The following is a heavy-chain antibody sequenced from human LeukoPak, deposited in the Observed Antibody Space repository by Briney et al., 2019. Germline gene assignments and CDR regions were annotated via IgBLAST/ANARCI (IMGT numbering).Heavy chain of an antibody. CDR3: ARDMSGPDAFDI. V-gene: IGHV3-11*04. CDR2: ISSSSSTI. J-gene: IGHJ3*02. Sequence: LSLTCAVSGYSISSGYYWGWIRQPPGKGLEWVSYISSSSSTIYYADSVKGRFTISRDNAKNSLYLQMNSLRAEDTAVYYCARDMSGPDAFDIWGQGTMVTVSS. D-gene: IGHD3-3*01. CDR1: GYSISSGYY.